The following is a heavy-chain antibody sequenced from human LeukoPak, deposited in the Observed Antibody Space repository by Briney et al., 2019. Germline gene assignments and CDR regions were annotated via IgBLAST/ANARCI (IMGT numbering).Heavy chain of an antibody. Sequence: PGGSLRLSCAAFGFTFSSYGMHWVRQAPGKGLEWVAFIRYDGSNKYYADSVKGRFTISRDNSKNTLYLQMNSPRAEDTAVYYCAKDGSSSWPNWFDPWGQGTLVTVSS. CDR1: GFTFSSYG. D-gene: IGHD6-13*01. J-gene: IGHJ5*02. CDR2: IRYDGSNK. CDR3: AKDGSSSWPNWFDP. V-gene: IGHV3-30*02.